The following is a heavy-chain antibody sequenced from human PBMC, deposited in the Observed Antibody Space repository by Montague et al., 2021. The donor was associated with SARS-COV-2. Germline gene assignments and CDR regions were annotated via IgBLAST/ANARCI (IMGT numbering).Heavy chain of an antibody. J-gene: IGHJ5*02. CDR1: GGSIDSYY. Sequence: SETLSLTCTVSGGSIDSYYWSWLRQPPGKGLEWIGYIYYRGTTNYNPSLESRVTMSVDTSKNQFSLNLSSVTAADTSMYYCAIELQYNCFDPWGQGTLVTVSS. CDR2: IYYRGTT. V-gene: IGHV4-59*01. D-gene: IGHD2-21*02. CDR3: AIELQYNCFDP.